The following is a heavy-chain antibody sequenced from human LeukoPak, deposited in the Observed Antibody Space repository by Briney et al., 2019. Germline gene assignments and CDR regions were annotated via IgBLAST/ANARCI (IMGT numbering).Heavy chain of an antibody. CDR3: ARCLTTARSLVDY. D-gene: IGHD4/OR15-4a*01. CDR2: IRYDGSNK. CDR1: GFTFSSYG. J-gene: IGHJ4*02. V-gene: IGHV3-30*02. Sequence: GGSLRLSCAASGFTFSSYGMHWVRQAPGKGLEWVAFIRYDGSNKYYADSVKGRFTISRDNAKNSLYLQMDSLRAEDTAVYYCARCLTTARSLVDYWGQGTLVTVSS.